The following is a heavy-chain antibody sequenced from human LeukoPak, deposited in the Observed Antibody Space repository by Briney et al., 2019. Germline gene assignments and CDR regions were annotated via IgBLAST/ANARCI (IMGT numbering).Heavy chain of an antibody. CDR2: LSGIGGNT. D-gene: IGHD6-13*01. V-gene: IGHV3-23*01. Sequence: GGSLRLSCAASGFTFSSYAMNWVRQAPGKGLEWVSTLSGIGGNTYYADSVKGRFTISRDTSKNTVFLQMNTLRAEDTAIYYCARSGYSNSFYYFDYWGQGTLVTVSS. CDR3: ARSGYSNSFYYFDY. CDR1: GFTFSSYA. J-gene: IGHJ4*02.